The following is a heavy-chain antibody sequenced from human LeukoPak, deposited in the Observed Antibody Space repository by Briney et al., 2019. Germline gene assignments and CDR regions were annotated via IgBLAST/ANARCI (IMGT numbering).Heavy chain of an antibody. CDR1: GYTFTSYG. CDR2: ISAYNGNT. CDR3: ARDDNGEQQPPGDY. V-gene: IGHV1-18*01. Sequence: ASVKVSCKASGYTFTSYGISWVRQAPGQGLERMGWISAYNGNTNYAQKLQGRVTMTTDTSTSTAYMELRSLRSDDTAVYYCARDDNGEQQPPGDYWGQGTLVTISS. D-gene: IGHD6-13*01. J-gene: IGHJ4*02.